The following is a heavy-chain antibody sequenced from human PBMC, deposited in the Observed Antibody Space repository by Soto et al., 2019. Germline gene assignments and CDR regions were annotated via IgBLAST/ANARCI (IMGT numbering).Heavy chain of an antibody. Sequence: GGSLRLSCAASGFTFSSYAMHWVRQAPGKGLEWVSVISGSGGSTYYADSVKGRFTTSRDNSKNTLYLQMNSLRAEDTAVHYCAKRGSGSQFDYWGQGTLVTLSS. V-gene: IGHV3-23*01. CDR2: ISGSGGST. CDR1: GFTFSSYA. CDR3: AKRGSGSQFDY. J-gene: IGHJ4*02. D-gene: IGHD1-26*01.